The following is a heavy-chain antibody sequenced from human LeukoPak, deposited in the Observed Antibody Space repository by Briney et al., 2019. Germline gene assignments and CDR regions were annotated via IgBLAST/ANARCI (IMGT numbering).Heavy chain of an antibody. Sequence: ASVKVSCKGSGYTLSNHAFSWVRQAPGQGLEWMGWISAYNGNTNYAQKLQGRVTMTTDTSTSTAYMELRSLRSDDTAVYYCARDRRYYYDSSGYYFTWGQGTLVTVSS. CDR2: ISAYNGNT. CDR3: ARDRRYYYDSSGYYFT. J-gene: IGHJ4*02. CDR1: GYTLSNHA. V-gene: IGHV1-18*04. D-gene: IGHD3-22*01.